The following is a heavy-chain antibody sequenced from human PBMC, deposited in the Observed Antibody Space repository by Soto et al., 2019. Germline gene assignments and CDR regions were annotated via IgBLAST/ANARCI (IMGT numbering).Heavy chain of an antibody. D-gene: IGHD3-22*01. CDR1: GFTFSSYA. Sequence: EVQLLESGGGLVQPGGSLRLSCAASGFTFSSYAMSWVRQAPGKGLEWVSAISGSGGSTYYADSVKGRFTISRDNSKNTLYLQMNSLRAEDTAVYYCAKERYYYDSSGYEGAFDILGQGTMVTVSS. CDR3: AKERYYYDSSGYEGAFDI. CDR2: ISGSGGST. J-gene: IGHJ3*02. V-gene: IGHV3-23*01.